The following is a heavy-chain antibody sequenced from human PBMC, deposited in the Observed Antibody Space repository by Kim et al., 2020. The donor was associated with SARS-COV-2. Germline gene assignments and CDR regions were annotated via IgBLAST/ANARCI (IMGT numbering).Heavy chain of an antibody. Sequence: ASVKVSCKVSGYTLTELSMHWVRQAPGKGLEWMGGFDPEDGETIYAQKFQGRVTMTEDTSTDTAYMELRSLRSEDTAVYYCATGPPYSSSTSCGWFDPWGQGTLVTVSS. D-gene: IGHD2-2*01. CDR2: FDPEDGET. CDR1: GYTLTELS. V-gene: IGHV1-24*01. J-gene: IGHJ5*02. CDR3: ATGPPYSSSTSCGWFDP.